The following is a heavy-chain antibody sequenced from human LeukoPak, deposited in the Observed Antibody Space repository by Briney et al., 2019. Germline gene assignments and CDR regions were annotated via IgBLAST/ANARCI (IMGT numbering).Heavy chain of an antibody. D-gene: IGHD5-12*01. CDR3: TRARYSGYVIDY. V-gene: IGHV4-59*01. CDR2: IYYSGTT. J-gene: IGHJ4*02. CDR1: GGSITSNY. Sequence: WETLSLTCTVSGGSITSNYWSWIRQPPGKGLEWIGYIYYSGTTNCNPSLKSRVTMSVDTSKNQFSLKLSSVTAADTAVYYCTRARYSGYVIDYWGQGTLVTVTS.